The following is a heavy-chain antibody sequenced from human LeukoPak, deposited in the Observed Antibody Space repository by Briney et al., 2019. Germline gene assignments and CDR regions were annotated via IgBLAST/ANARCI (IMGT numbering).Heavy chain of an antibody. CDR2: ISSSSSYI. CDR3: ARVGEYYYGSGSFSYYYYMDV. J-gene: IGHJ6*03. D-gene: IGHD3-10*01. V-gene: IGHV3-21*01. Sequence: PGGSLRLSCAASGFTFSSYAMSWVRQAPGKGLEWVSSISSSSSYIYYADSVKGRFTISRDNAKNSLYLQMNSLRAEDTAVYYCARVGEYYYGSGSFSYYYYMDVWGKGTTVTVSS. CDR1: GFTFSSYA.